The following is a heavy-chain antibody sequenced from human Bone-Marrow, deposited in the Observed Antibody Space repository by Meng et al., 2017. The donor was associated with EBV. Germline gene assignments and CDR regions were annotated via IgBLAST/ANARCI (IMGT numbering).Heavy chain of an antibody. CDR3: ASESGRGFTPDY. CDR2: LIPMVGAP. D-gene: IGHD3-10*01. V-gene: IGHV1-69*01. J-gene: IGHJ4*02. CDR1: VGTFRGDA. Sequence: PCWGEVKRPWSSGEASCGTSVGTFRGDAISWVQPAPGQVLEWMGGLIPMVGAPHYAQKFEGRVTIIADESTSTHSMELNSLRSEDTAMYYCASESGRGFTPDYWGQGTLVTVSS.